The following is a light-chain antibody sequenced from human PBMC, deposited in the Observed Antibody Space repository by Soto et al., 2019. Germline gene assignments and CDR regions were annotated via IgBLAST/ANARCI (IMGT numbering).Light chain of an antibody. J-gene: IGLJ3*02. Sequence: QSVLTQPRSVSGSPGQSVTISCTGTNSDIGGYNYVSWYQQHPGKAPKVIIYDVTRRPSGVPDRFSGSKSGSTASLTISGLQAEDEADYYCCSYAGRYNFWVFGGGTQLTVL. CDR2: DVT. V-gene: IGLV2-11*01. CDR3: CSYAGRYNFWV. CDR1: NSDIGGYNY.